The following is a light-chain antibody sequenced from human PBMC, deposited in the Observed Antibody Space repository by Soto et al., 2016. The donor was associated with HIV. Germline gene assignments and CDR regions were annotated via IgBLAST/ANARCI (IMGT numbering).Light chain of an antibody. V-gene: IGKV1-39*01. CDR3: QQANSFPRT. Sequence: DIQMTQSPSSLSASVGDRVTITCRASQSISSYLNWYQQKPGKAPKLLIYAASSLQSGVPSRFSGSGSGTDFTLTISSLQPEDFATYYCQQANSFPRTFGQGTKLXIK. J-gene: IGKJ2*01. CDR1: QSISSY. CDR2: AAS.